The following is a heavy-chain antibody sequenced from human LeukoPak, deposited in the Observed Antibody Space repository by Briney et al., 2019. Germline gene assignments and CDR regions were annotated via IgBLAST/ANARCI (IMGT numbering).Heavy chain of an antibody. CDR1: GFTFSSYW. V-gene: IGHV3-7*01. CDR3: ARVSGTSWGDAFDI. D-gene: IGHD2-2*01. CDR2: IKQDGSEK. Sequence: GGSLRLSCAASGFTFSSYWMSWVRQAPGKGLEWVANIKQDGSEKYYVDSVKGRFTISRDNAKNSLYLQINSLRAEDTAVYYCARVSGTSWGDAFDIWGQGTMVTVSS. J-gene: IGHJ3*02.